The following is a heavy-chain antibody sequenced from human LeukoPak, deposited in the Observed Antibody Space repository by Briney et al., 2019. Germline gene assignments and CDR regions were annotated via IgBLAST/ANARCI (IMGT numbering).Heavy chain of an antibody. J-gene: IGHJ5*02. CDR3: ARNPGDLEWKKFDP. Sequence: ASVKVSCKALDYSFVNYHIAWVRQAPGQGLEWMGWISSYNGNTNYAQNFQGRVTMTADISTSTAYLDVRSLRSDDTAVYYCARNPGDLEWKKFDPWGQGTLVTVSS. D-gene: IGHD3-3*01. CDR2: ISSYNGNT. CDR1: DYSFVNYH. V-gene: IGHV1-18*01.